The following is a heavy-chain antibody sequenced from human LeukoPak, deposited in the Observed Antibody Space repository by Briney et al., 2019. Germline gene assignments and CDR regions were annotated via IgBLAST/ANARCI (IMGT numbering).Heavy chain of an antibody. Sequence: PGRSLRLSCAASGFTFSSYAMHWVRQAPGKGLDWVSGISASGGNTWYPDSVKGRFTISRDNSKNTLFLQMSRLRAEDTAMYYCAKDAAGPEYWGQGTLVTVSS. CDR3: AKDAAGPEY. J-gene: IGHJ4*02. CDR1: GFTFSSYA. V-gene: IGHV3-23*01. D-gene: IGHD6-13*01. CDR2: ISASGGNT.